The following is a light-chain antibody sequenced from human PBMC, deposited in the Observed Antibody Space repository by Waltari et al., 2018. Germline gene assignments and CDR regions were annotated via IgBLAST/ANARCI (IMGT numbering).Light chain of an antibody. Sequence: DIVMTQSPDSLAVSLGERATLNCKYSQSVLYISNNKNYLAWYQQRPGQPPKLLIYWASTRESGVPDRFSGSGSETDFTLTISSLQAEDVAVYYCQQYFTTPLTFGGGTKVEI. J-gene: IGKJ4*01. CDR3: QQYFTTPLT. CDR1: QSVLYISNNKNY. V-gene: IGKV4-1*01. CDR2: WAS.